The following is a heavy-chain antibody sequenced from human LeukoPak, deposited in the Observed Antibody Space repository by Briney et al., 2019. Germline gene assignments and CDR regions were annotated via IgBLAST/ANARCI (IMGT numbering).Heavy chain of an antibody. V-gene: IGHV3-7*01. CDR3: ARNGSSYYYYMDV. Sequence: GGSLRLSCAASGFTFNNYWMTWVRQAPGKGLEWVANIKQDGSEKDYVDSVKGRFTTSRDNAKNSLFLQMNSLRAEDTAVYYCARNGSSYYYYMDVWGEGTTVTVSS. D-gene: IGHD2-15*01. CDR1: GFTFNNYW. CDR2: IKQDGSEK. J-gene: IGHJ6*03.